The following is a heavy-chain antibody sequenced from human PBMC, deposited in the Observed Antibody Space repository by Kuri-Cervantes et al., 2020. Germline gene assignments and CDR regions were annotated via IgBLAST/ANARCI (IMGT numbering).Heavy chain of an antibody. Sequence: GGSLRLSCAASGFTFSTYGMHWVRQAQGKGLEWVSSIGSSSTYIYYADSVKGRFTISRDNAKNSLYLQMNSLRAEDTAVYYCARWPTGAGYYFDYWGQGTLVTVSS. CDR2: IGSSSTYI. D-gene: IGHD1-14*01. CDR3: ARWPTGAGYYFDY. J-gene: IGHJ4*02. CDR1: GFTFSTYG. V-gene: IGHV3-21*01.